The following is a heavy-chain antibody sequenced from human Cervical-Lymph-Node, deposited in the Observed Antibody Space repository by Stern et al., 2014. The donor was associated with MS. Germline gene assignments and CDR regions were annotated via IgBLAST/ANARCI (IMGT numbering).Heavy chain of an antibody. V-gene: IGHV1-69*01. Sequence: QVQLVQSGAEVKKPGSSVKVSCKPSGDTFSNYALSWVRQAPGQGLEWVGGLIPFFGATRYGQKFQGRVTITPEESTGTAFMELSNLTSDDTAVYYCALRCSYYVYWGQGTLITVSS. CDR3: ALRCSYYVY. J-gene: IGHJ4*02. D-gene: IGHD3-16*01. CDR1: GDTFSNYA. CDR2: LIPFFGAT.